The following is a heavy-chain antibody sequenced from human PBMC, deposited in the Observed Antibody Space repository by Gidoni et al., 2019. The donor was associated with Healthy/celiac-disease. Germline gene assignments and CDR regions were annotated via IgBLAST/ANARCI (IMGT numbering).Heavy chain of an antibody. D-gene: IGHD6-19*01. V-gene: IGHV4-38-2*01. CDR3: ATTYSSGWE. CDR2: IYHSGST. CDR1: GYSISSGYY. J-gene: IGHJ4*02. Sequence: QVQLQESGPGLVKPSETLSLTCAVSGYSISSGYYWGWIRQPPGKGLEWIGSIYHSGSTYYNPALKSRVTISVDTSKNQFSLKLSSVTAADTAVYYCATTYSSGWEWGQGTLVTVSS.